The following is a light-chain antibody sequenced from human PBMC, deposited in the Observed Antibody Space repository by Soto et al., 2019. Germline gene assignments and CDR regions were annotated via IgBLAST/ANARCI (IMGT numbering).Light chain of an antibody. CDR1: QSVTSNY. J-gene: IGKJ4*01. CDR3: QQYSRSPLT. Sequence: DIVLTQSPGTLSLSPVEIATLSFMASQSVTSNYLAWYQQKPGQAPRLLIHGASSRATGIPDRFSGSGSGTDFTLTISRLEPQDFVVYYCQQYSRSPLTFGGGTKVDIK. V-gene: IGKV3-20*01. CDR2: GAS.